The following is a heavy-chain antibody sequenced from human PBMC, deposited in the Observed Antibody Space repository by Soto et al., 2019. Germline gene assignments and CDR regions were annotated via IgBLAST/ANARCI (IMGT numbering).Heavy chain of an antibody. J-gene: IGHJ4*02. V-gene: IGHV1-2*02. CDR2: INPNSGAT. CDR3: AREDRRQLDPLFDS. D-gene: IGHD6-13*01. CDR1: GYTLSGYY. Sequence: QVLLVQSGAEVKKPGASVKVSYKASGYTLSGYYLHWVRQAPGQGLEWMGWINPNSGATNYAHQVQGRVTMTSDTSITTAYMELSRLISDDTAVYYCAREDRRQLDPLFDSWGPGTLVTVSS.